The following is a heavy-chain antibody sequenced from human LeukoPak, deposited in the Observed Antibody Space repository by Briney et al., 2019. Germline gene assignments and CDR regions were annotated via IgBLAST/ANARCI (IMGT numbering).Heavy chain of an antibody. CDR1: GGTFSSYA. J-gene: IGHJ4*02. D-gene: IGHD3-22*01. CDR2: IIPIFGTA. CDR3: ARGGDYYDSSGYYCDY. V-gene: IGHV1-69*13. Sequence: SVTVSCKASGGTFSSYAISWVRQAPGQGLEWMGGIIPIFGTANYAQKFQGRVTITADESTSTAYMELSSLRSEDTAVYYCARGGDYYDSSGYYCDYWGQGTLVTVSS.